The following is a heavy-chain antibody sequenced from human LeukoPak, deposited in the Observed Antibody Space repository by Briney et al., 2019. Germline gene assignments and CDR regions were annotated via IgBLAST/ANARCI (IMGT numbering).Heavy chain of an antibody. CDR1: GYTFTDYY. CDR3: ARCRQIHRGSDTKLDDY. CDR2: ISPRSGDT. D-gene: IGHD3-10*01. J-gene: IGHJ4*02. Sequence: ASVTVSCTASGYTFTDYYMHWVRQAPGQGLEWMGWISPRSGDTSYAQKFQGRVTMTRDTSINTVDMDLSGLTSDDTAVFYCARCRQIHRGSDTKLDDYWGQGTLVTVSS. V-gene: IGHV1-2*02.